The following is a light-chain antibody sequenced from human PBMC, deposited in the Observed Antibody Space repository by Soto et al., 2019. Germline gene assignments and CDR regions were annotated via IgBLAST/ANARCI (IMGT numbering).Light chain of an antibody. CDR1: QSVSSY. Sequence: EIVLTQSPATLSLSPGEGATLSCRASQSVSSYLAWYQQKPGQAPRLLMYEASNRATGIPARFSGGGSGTDFTLTISSLEPEDFAVYYCQQRSDWPRTFGQGTKVDIK. V-gene: IGKV3-11*01. J-gene: IGKJ1*01. CDR2: EAS. CDR3: QQRSDWPRT.